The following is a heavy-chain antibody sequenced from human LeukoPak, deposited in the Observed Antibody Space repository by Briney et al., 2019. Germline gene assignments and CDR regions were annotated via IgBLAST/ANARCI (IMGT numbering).Heavy chain of an antibody. Sequence: GASVKVSCKASGYTFTSYGISWVRQAPGQGLEWMGWISAYNGNTNYAQKLQGRVTMTTDTSTSTAYMELRSLRSDDTAVYYCARSGGVVLRYFDWLPNFDYWGQGTLVTVSS. J-gene: IGHJ4*02. D-gene: IGHD3-9*01. CDR3: ARSGGVVLRYFDWLPNFDY. CDR1: GYTFTSYG. V-gene: IGHV1-18*01. CDR2: ISAYNGNT.